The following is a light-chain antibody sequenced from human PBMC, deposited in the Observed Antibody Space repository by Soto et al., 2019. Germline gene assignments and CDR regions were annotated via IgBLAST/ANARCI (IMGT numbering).Light chain of an antibody. V-gene: IGKV3-11*01. J-gene: IGKJ2*01. Sequence: EMVLTQSPATLSLSPGERATLSCRAAQSVGTYLAWYQQKPGQGPRLLIYDSSKRAIGIPARFSGSGSATDFTLNISSLEPEDFAVYHCQYRGGLGQGTKLEMK. CDR3: QYRGG. CDR2: DSS. CDR1: QSVGTY.